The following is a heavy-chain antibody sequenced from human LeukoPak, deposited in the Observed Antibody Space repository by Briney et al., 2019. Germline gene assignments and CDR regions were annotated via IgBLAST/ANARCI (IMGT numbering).Heavy chain of an antibody. D-gene: IGHD4-11*01. V-gene: IGHV3-23*01. CDR2: ISGSGGST. CDR3: AKEGKLTTD. CDR1: GLTFSSYA. Sequence: GGSLRVYCAATGLTFSSYAMSWVRQAPGKGLEWVSAISGSGGSTYYADSVKGRFTISRDNSKNTLYLQMNSLRAEDTAVYYCAKEGKLTTDWGQGTLVTVSS. J-gene: IGHJ4*02.